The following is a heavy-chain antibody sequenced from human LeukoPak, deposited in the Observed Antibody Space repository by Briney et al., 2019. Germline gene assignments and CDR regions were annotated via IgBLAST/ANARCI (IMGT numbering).Heavy chain of an antibody. D-gene: IGHD3-10*01. CDR3: ARERPAMVRGVIIITWFDP. J-gene: IGHJ5*02. Sequence: GGSLRLSCAASGFTFSSYSMNWVRQAPGKGLEWVSYISSSSSTMYYADSVKGRFTISRDNAKNSLYLQMNSLRAEDTAVYYCARERPAMVRGVIIITWFDPWGQGTLVTVSS. CDR2: ISSSSSTM. CDR1: GFTFSSYS. V-gene: IGHV3-48*01.